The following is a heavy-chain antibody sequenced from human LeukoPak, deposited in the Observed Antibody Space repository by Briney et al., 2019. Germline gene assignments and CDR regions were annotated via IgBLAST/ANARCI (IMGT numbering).Heavy chain of an antibody. CDR3: AKLGDYYGAIPADY. Sequence: GGSLRLSCAASGFTFSSYAMSWVRQAPGKGLEWVSTISGSGGSTYYAASVKGRFTISRDNSKNTLYLQMGSLRAEDTAVYYCAKLGDYYGAIPADYWGQGTLVSVSS. CDR2: ISGSGGST. V-gene: IGHV3-23*01. J-gene: IGHJ4*02. D-gene: IGHD4-17*01. CDR1: GFTFSSYA.